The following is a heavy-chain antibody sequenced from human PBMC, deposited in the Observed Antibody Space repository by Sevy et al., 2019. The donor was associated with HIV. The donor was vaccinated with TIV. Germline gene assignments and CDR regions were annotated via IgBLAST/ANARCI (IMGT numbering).Heavy chain of an antibody. V-gene: IGHV3-21*06. CDR3: AREGGGNSGFDF. J-gene: IGHJ4*02. D-gene: IGHD2-21*02. Sequence: GGSLRLSCAASGFTFSSYSMIWVRQAPGKGLEWVSSISSSSSYIYYADSVKGRFTISRDNAKNSLYLQMNSLRAEDTAVYYCAREGGGNSGFDFWGRGTLVTVSS. CDR2: ISSSSSYI. CDR1: GFTFSSYS.